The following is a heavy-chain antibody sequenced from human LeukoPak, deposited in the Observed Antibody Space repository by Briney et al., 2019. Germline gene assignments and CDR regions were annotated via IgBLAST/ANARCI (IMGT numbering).Heavy chain of an antibody. D-gene: IGHD3-10*01. CDR3: ARDTGRITMVRGVTGV. Sequence: SETLSLTCAVSGGSISSSNWWSWVRQPPGKGLEWIGEIYHSGSTNYNPSLKSRVTISVDKSKNQFSLKLSSVTAADTAVYDCARDTGRITMVRGVTGVWGQGTLVTVSS. J-gene: IGHJ4*02. V-gene: IGHV4-4*02. CDR2: IYHSGST. CDR1: GGSISSSNW.